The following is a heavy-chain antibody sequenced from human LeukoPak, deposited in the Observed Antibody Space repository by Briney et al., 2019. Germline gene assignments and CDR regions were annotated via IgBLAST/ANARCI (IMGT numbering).Heavy chain of an antibody. CDR2: ISGSGGST. Sequence: GGSLRLSCAASGFTFSSYAMSWVRQAPGQGLEWVSAISGSGGSTYYADSVKGRFTISRDNSKNTLYLQVNSLRAEDTAVYYCAKEVGYDSSGYDDYWGQGTLVTVSS. D-gene: IGHD3-22*01. V-gene: IGHV3-23*01. CDR3: AKEVGYDSSGYDDY. J-gene: IGHJ4*02. CDR1: GFTFSSYA.